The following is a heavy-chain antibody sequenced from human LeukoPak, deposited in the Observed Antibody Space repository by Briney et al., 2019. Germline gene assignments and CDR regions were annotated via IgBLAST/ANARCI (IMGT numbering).Heavy chain of an antibody. Sequence: GASVKVSFKASGYTFTDYSDYYVHWVRQAPGQGLEWMGWISPHNGVTNYAQKFQGRVTMTRDTPISTAYMELSSLKSDDTAVYYCARSRGSGSYSTYYGMDVWGQGTTVTGSS. J-gene: IGHJ6*02. CDR2: ISPHNGVT. CDR1: GYTFTDYSDYY. V-gene: IGHV1-2*02. CDR3: ARSRGSGSYSTYYGMDV. D-gene: IGHD3-10*01.